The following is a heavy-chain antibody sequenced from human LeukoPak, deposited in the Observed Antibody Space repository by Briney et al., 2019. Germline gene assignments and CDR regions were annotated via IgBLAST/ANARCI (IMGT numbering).Heavy chain of an antibody. CDR1: GGSISSYY. CDR3: ARTTEGYAGGPGYSYYYYMDV. V-gene: IGHV4-59*01. D-gene: IGHD5-12*01. Sequence: SETLSLTCTVSGGSISSYYWSWIRQPPGKGLEWVGYIDYSGSTNYYPSLKSRVTISVDTSKNQVSLKLRSVTAADTAVYYCARTTEGYAGGPGYSYYYYMDVWGKGTTVTISS. CDR2: IDYSGST. J-gene: IGHJ6*03.